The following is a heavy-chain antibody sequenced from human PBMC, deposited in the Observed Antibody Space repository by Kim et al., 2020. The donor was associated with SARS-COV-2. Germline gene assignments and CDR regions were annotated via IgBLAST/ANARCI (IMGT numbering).Heavy chain of an antibody. CDR2: IIPILGIA. CDR3: ARDREWELLLDY. V-gene: IGHV1-69*04. D-gene: IGHD1-26*01. CDR1: GGTFSSYA. Sequence: SVKVSCKASGGTFSSYAISWVRQAPGQGLEWMGRIIPILGIANYAQKFQGRVTITADKSTSTAYMELSSLRSEDTAVYYCARDREWELLLDYWGQGTLVTVSS. J-gene: IGHJ4*02.